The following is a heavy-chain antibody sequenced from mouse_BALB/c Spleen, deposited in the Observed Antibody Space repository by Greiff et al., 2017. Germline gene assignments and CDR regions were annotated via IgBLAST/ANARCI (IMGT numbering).Heavy chain of an antibody. CDR3: ARNYSGSSYFDY. CDR2: IYPGDGDT. Sequence: VQLQQSGAELARPGASVKLSCKASGYTFTSYWMQWVKQRPGQGLEWIGAIYPGDGDTRYTQKFKGKATLTADKSSSTAYMQLSSLASEDSAVYYCARNYSGSSYFDYWGQGTTLTVSS. CDR1: GYTFTSYW. J-gene: IGHJ2*01. D-gene: IGHD1-1*01. V-gene: IGHV1-87*01.